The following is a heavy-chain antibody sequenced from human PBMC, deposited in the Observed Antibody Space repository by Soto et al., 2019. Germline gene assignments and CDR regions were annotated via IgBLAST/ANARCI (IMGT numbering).Heavy chain of an antibody. D-gene: IGHD3-10*01. J-gene: IGHJ4*02. CDR1: GDTFSFYT. CDR2: INPIVSMS. V-gene: IGHV1-69*02. CDR3: AASYGSGYRAFDY. Sequence: QVQLVQSGTEVKKPGSSVKVSCKASGDTFSFYTINWVRQAPGLGLEWVGRINPIVSMSNYAQKFQGRVSMTADKPTSTAHMELRSLRSDDTAVYFCAASYGSGYRAFDYWGQGALVIVSS.